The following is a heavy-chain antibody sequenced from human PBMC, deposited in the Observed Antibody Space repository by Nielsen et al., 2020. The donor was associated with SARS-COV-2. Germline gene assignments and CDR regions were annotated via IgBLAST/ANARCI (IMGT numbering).Heavy chain of an antibody. CDR2: IGYDGSNK. V-gene: IGHV3-33*08. J-gene: IGHJ3*02. D-gene: IGHD6-13*01. CDR3: ARESGSSSWDVGAFDI. CDR1: GFTFSSYG. Sequence: GESLKISCAASGFTFSSYGMHWVRQAPGKGLEWVSVIGYDGSNKYYADSVKGRFTISRDNSKNTLYLQMNSLRAEDTAVYYCARESGSSSWDVGAFDIWGQGTMVTVSS.